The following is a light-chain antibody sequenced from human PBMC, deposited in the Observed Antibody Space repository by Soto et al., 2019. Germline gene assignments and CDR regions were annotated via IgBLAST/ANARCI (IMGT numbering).Light chain of an antibody. CDR1: SSDVGGYNH. Sequence: QSVLTQPASVSGSPGQSITISCTGTSSDVGGYNHVSWYQHHPGKAPKRIIYEVTKRPPGVSNRFSGSKSGDTASLTISGLQAEDEADYYCSSHTASTTRIFGTGTKLTVL. CDR3: SSHTASTTRI. CDR2: EVT. V-gene: IGLV2-14*01. J-gene: IGLJ1*01.